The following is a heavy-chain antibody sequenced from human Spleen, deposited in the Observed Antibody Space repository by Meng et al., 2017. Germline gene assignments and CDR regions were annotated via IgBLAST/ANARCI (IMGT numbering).Heavy chain of an antibody. J-gene: IGHJ4*02. Sequence: GGSLRLSCAASGFTFSSYAMHWVRQAPGKGLEWVAVISYDGSNKYYADSVKGRFTISRDNSKNTLYLQMNSLRAEDTAVYYCAREHKRYSSGWYEVDYWGQGTLVTVSS. CDR3: AREHKRYSSGWYEVDY. D-gene: IGHD6-19*01. CDR2: ISYDGSNK. V-gene: IGHV3-30*04. CDR1: GFTFSSYA.